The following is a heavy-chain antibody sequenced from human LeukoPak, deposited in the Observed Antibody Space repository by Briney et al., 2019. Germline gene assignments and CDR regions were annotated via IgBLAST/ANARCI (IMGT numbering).Heavy chain of an antibody. J-gene: IGHJ3*02. CDR2: IYSGGST. V-gene: IGHV3-53*01. Sequence: GGSLRLSCAASGFTVSSNYMSRVRQAPGKGLEWVSVIYSGGSTYYADSVKGRFTISRDNSKNSLYLQMNSLRAEDTAVYYCARGGVGSSTSCYTCRAFDIWGQGTMVTVSS. CDR1: GFTVSSNY. CDR3: ARGGVGSSTSCYTCRAFDI. D-gene: IGHD2-2*02.